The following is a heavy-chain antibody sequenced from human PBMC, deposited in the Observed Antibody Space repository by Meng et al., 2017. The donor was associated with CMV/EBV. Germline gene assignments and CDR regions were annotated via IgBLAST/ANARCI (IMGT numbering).Heavy chain of an antibody. V-gene: IGHV1-2*02. D-gene: IGHD2-15*01. CDR3: ARLGSTDDY. Sequence: QGQLVQSGEEVKKPGATVKVFLKASGETFTGYYMHWVRQAPGQGLEWMGWINPNSGGTNYAQKFQGRVTMTRDTSISTAYMELSRLRSDDTAVYYCARLGSTDDYWGQGTLVTVSS. J-gene: IGHJ4*02. CDR2: INPNSGGT. CDR1: GETFTGYY.